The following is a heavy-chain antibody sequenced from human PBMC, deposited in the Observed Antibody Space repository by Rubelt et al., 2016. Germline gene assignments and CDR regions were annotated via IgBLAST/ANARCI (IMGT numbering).Heavy chain of an antibody. CDR1: GYTFTSYG. D-gene: IGHD4-17*01. CDR2: INPNSGGT. Sequence: QVQLVQSGAEVKKPGASVKVSCKASGYTFTSYGISWVRQAPGQGLEWMGWINPNSGGTNYAKKFQGRVTRTRDTSISTAYMERSRLRSDDTAVYYCARGPPMTTVTPLDYWGQGTLVTVSS. CDR3: ARGPPMTTVTPLDY. J-gene: IGHJ4*02. V-gene: IGHV1-2*02.